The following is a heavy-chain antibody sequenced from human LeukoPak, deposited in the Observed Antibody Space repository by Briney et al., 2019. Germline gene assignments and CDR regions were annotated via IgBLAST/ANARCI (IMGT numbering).Heavy chain of an antibody. J-gene: IGHJ4*02. V-gene: IGHV3-21*01. CDR2: INNSGDDK. D-gene: IGHD1-1*01. CDR1: GYSFSCCS. CDR3: ARELDRIQDLDS. Sequence: GGSLRLSCAASGYSFSCCSMNWVRQAPGKGLEWLSSINNSGDDKYHADSVQGRFTISRDNAKNSLYLQMNSLRAEDTVVYYCARELDRIQDLDSWGQGTQVTVSS.